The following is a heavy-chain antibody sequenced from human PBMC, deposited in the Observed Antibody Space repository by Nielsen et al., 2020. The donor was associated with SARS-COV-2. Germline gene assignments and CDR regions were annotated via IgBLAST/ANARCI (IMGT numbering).Heavy chain of an antibody. D-gene: IGHD6-19*01. J-gene: IGHJ1*01. CDR2: INPSGGTT. V-gene: IGHV1-46*02. CDR3: ARVGRRITVATTGYFQH. Sequence: ASVKVSCKASGYTFNSYSMHWVRQAPGQGLEWMGLINPSGGTTSYAQKFQGRVTMTRDTSTSTVYMELSSLRSDDTAVYYCARVGRRITVATTGYFQHWGQGTLVTVSS. CDR1: GYTFNSYS.